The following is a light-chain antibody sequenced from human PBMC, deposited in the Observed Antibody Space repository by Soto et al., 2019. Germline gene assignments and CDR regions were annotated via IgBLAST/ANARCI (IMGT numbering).Light chain of an antibody. CDR3: QQYNNWIT. Sequence: EILITQSPTSLFLFPDEIATPSFRASQSVSSNLAWYQQKPGQAPRLLIYGASTRATGIPARFSGSGSGTEFTLTISSLQSEDFAVYYCQQYNNWITFGQGTRLEIK. CDR2: GAS. J-gene: IGKJ5*01. CDR1: QSVSSN. V-gene: IGKV3-15*01.